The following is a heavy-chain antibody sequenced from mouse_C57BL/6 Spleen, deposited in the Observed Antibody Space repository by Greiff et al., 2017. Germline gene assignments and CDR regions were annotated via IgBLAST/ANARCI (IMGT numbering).Heavy chain of an antibody. V-gene: IGHV1-50*01. Sequence: QVQLQQPGAELVKPGASVKLSCKASGYTFTSYWMQWVNQRPGQGLEWIGEIDPSDSYTNYNQKFKGKATLTVDTSSSTAYMQLSSLTSEDSAVYYCARGYYDYGMGFDYWGQGTTLTVSS. CDR2: IDPSDSYT. J-gene: IGHJ2*01. CDR1: GYTFTSYW. CDR3: ARGYYDYGMGFDY. D-gene: IGHD2-4*01.